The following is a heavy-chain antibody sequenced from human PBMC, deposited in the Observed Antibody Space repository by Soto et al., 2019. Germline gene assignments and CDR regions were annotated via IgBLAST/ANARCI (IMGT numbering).Heavy chain of an antibody. CDR2: ISYDGSNK. J-gene: IGHJ4*02. D-gene: IGHD6-19*01. V-gene: IGHV3-30*18. CDR3: AKGKYSSGWYEVFDY. Sequence: GGSLRLSCAASGFTFSSYGMHWVRQAPGKGLEWVAVISYDGSNKYYADSVKGRFTISRDNSKNTLYLQMNSLRAEDTAVYYCAKGKYSSGWYEVFDYWGQGTLVTVSS. CDR1: GFTFSSYG.